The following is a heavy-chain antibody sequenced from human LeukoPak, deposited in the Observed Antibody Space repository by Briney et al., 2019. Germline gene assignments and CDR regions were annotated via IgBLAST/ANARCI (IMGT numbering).Heavy chain of an antibody. CDR3: ARRDYYDSSGYPNWFGP. V-gene: IGHV4-34*01. D-gene: IGHD3-22*01. Sequence: SETLSLTCTVSGGSISSYYWSWIRQPPGKGLEWIGEINHSGSTNYNPSLKSRVTISVDTSKNQFSLKLSSVTAADTAVYYCARRDYYDSSGYPNWFGPWGQGTLVTVSS. CDR2: INHSGST. CDR1: GGSISSYY. J-gene: IGHJ5*02.